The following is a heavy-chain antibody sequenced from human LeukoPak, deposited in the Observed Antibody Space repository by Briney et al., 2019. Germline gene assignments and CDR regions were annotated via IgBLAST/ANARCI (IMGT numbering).Heavy chain of an antibody. Sequence: GGSLRLSCAASGFIFSSYWMHWVRQAPGKGLVWVSRMNGDGSSTSYADSVKGRFTISRDNAMNTLYLQMNSLRAEDTAVYYCARLRQRGYCSSTNCELDYWGQGTLVTVSS. J-gene: IGHJ4*02. D-gene: IGHD2-2*01. CDR3: ARLRQRGYCSSTNCELDY. V-gene: IGHV3-74*01. CDR1: GFIFSSYW. CDR2: MNGDGSST.